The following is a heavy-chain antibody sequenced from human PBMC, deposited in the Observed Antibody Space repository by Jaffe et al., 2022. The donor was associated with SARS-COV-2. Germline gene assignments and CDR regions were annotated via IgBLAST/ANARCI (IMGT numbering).Heavy chain of an antibody. D-gene: IGHD2-15*01. CDR3: ARAIYCSGGSCPGYFQH. Sequence: EVQLVESGGGLVKPGGSLRLSCAASGFTFSSYSMNWVRQAPGKGLEWVSSISSSSSYIYYADSVKGRFTISRDNAKNSLYLQMNSLRAEDTAVYYCARAIYCSGGSCPGYFQHWGQGTLVTVSS. CDR1: GFTFSSYS. CDR2: ISSSSSYI. V-gene: IGHV3-21*01. J-gene: IGHJ1*01.